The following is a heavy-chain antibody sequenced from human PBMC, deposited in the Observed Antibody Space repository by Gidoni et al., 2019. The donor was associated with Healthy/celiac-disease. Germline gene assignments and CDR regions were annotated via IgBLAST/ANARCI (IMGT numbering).Heavy chain of an antibody. V-gene: IGHV4-34*01. D-gene: IGHD1-26*01. J-gene: IGHJ4*02. Sequence: QVQLQQWGSGLLKPSETLSLTCAVYGGSFCGYYWSWIRQPPGKGLEWIGEINHSGSTNYNPSLKSRVTISVDTSKNQFSLKLSSVTAADTAVYYCARGGGTFDYWGQGTLVTVSS. CDR1: GGSFCGYY. CDR3: ARGGGTFDY. CDR2: INHSGST.